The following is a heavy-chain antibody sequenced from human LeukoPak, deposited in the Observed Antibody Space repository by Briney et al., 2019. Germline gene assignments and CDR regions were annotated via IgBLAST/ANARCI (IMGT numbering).Heavy chain of an antibody. Sequence: PSETLSLTCTVSGGSISSSSYYRGWIRQPPGKGLEWIGSIYYSGSTYYNPSLKSRVTISVDTSKNQFSLKLSSVTAADTAVYYCARGGSIAAAGRYFDYWGQGTLVTVSS. D-gene: IGHD6-13*01. CDR1: GGSISSSSYY. CDR3: ARGGSIAAAGRYFDY. J-gene: IGHJ4*02. CDR2: IYYSGST. V-gene: IGHV4-39*07.